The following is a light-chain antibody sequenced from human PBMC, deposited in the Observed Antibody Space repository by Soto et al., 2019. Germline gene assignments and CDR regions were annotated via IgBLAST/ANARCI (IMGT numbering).Light chain of an antibody. J-gene: IGKJ4*01. CDR3: QQYGTSPLI. Sequence: EIVFTQSPGTLSLSLGERATLSCRASQSVSSSHLAWYQQKPGQAPRLVIYGASSRATGIPDRFSGSGSGTDFTLTINRLEPEDVAVYYCQQYGTSPLIFGGGTKVDIK. CDR1: QSVSSSH. CDR2: GAS. V-gene: IGKV3-20*01.